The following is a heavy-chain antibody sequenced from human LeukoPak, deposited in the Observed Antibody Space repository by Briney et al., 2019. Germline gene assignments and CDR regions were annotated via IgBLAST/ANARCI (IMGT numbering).Heavy chain of an antibody. CDR2: IMQDGSEK. J-gene: IGHJ4*02. V-gene: IGHV3-7*01. CDR1: GFTYSSYW. D-gene: IGHD5/OR15-5a*01. CDR3: ARGSRQFDY. Sequence: GGSLRLSCAASGFTYSSYWMSWVRQAPGKGLEWVANIMQDGSEKYYVDSVKGRFTISRDNAKNSLYLQMNSLRVEDTAMYYCARGSRQFDYWGQGTLVTVSS.